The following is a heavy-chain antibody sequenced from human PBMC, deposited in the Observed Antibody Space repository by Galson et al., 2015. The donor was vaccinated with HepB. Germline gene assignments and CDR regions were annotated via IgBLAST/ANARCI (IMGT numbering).Heavy chain of an antibody. V-gene: IGHV3-7*01. CDR1: GYTFSSYW. CDR2: IKQDGSEK. D-gene: IGHD6-19*01. Sequence: SLRLSCAASGYTFSSYWMTWVRQAPGKGLEWVANIKQDGSEKYYVDSVKGRFTISRDNAKNSLYLQMNSLRADDTALYYCARGSGWFYYWGQGTLVTVSS. CDR3: ARGSGWFYY. J-gene: IGHJ4*02.